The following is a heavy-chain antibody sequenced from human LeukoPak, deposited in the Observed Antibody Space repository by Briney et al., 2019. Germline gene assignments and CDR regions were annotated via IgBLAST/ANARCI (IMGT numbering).Heavy chain of an antibody. Sequence: QVQLQESGPGLVKPSQTLSLTCTVSGASIGSGSYYWSWMRQSAGQGLEWIGRIYTSGATDYNPSLSSRITVSLDGSKNQFSLRLSSVTAADTAIYYCTREGGWSSGSADDSWGQGTLVTVSS. V-gene: IGHV4-61*02. CDR2: IYTSGAT. CDR3: TREGGWSSGSADDS. D-gene: IGHD6-19*01. J-gene: IGHJ4*02. CDR1: GASIGSGSYY.